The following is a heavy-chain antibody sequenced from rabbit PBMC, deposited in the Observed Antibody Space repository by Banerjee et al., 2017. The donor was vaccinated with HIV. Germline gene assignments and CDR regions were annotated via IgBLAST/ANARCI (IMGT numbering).Heavy chain of an antibody. CDR1: GFSFNNNYV. Sequence: QSLEESGGDLVKPGASLTLTCTASGFSFNNNYVMSWVRQAPGKGLEWIGCVYTADGNTYYASWAKGRFTVSKTSSTTVTLKMTSLTVADTATYFCARDRDTGTVYYFDLWGQGTLVTVS. J-gene: IGHJ6*01. D-gene: IGHD7-1*01. CDR2: VYTADGNT. CDR3: ARDRDTGTVYYFDL. V-gene: IGHV1S40*01.